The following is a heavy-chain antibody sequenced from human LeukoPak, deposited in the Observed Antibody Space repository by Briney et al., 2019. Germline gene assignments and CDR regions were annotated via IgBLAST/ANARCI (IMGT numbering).Heavy chain of an antibody. D-gene: IGHD1-26*01. CDR1: GFSVSSDY. CDR3: ARSKTGSYARPFDY. V-gene: IGHV3-66*01. J-gene: IGHJ4*02. CDR2: LYSGSSS. Sequence: GRSLRLSCAASGFSVSSDYMSWVRQAPGKGLECVSLLYSGSSSHYTGSVKGRFTISRDKSKNMVFLQMNSLRAEDTAVYFCARSKTGSYARPFDYWGQGTLVTVSS.